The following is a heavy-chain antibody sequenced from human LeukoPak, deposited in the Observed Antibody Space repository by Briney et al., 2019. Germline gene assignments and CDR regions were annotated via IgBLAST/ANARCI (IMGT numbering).Heavy chain of an antibody. D-gene: IGHD3-10*01. CDR1: GDSISSGGYS. V-gene: IGHV4-30-2*01. J-gene: IGHJ4*02. CDR2: IYHSRST. Sequence: PSQTLSLTCAVSGDSISSGGYSWSWVRQPPGKGLEWIVYIYHSRSTYYNPSLKSRVTISVDRSKNQFSLKLSSVTAEDTAVYYCDRARIGSGSSFDYWGQGTLVTVSS. CDR3: DRARIGSGSSFDY.